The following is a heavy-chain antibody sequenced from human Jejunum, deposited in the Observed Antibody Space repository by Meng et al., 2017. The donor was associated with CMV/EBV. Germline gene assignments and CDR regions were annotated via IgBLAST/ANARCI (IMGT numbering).Heavy chain of an antibody. CDR3: GKGHYGSGSYYTRREYYYYGMDG. D-gene: IGHD3-10*01. V-gene: IGHV3-9*01. Sequence: MYWVRQSPWKGLHCVSGISWNRGRIGYADSVKVRFTISRDNANVYLQMNSLRPEDTALYYCGKGHYGSGSYYTRREYYYYGMDGWGQGTTVTVSS. CDR2: ISWNRGRI. J-gene: IGHJ6*02.